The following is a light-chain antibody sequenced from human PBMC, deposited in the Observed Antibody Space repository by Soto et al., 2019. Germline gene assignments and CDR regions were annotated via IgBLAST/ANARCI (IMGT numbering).Light chain of an antibody. V-gene: IGKV3D-20*02. CDR1: QSVSSSY. CDR3: QQRSNWPIT. Sequence: EIVLTQSPCTLSLSPGERATLSCRASQSVSSSYLAWYQQKPGQAPRLLIYGASSRATGIPDRFSGSGSGTDFTLTISRLEPEDLALYYCQQRSNWPITFGQGTRLEIK. J-gene: IGKJ5*01. CDR2: GAS.